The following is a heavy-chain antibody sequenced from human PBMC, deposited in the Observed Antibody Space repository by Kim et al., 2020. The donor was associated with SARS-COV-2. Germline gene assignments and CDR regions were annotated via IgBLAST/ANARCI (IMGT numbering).Heavy chain of an antibody. Sequence: GGSLRLSCATSGFTFSDNYMDWARQAPGKGLEWVGRIRNKAARYSTEYAASVKGRFTISRDDSRNSVYLQMNSLKTDDTAVYYCVKDDMGAGAHWGQGTLVTVSS. V-gene: IGHV3-72*01. CDR3: VKDDMGAGAH. CDR1: GFTFSDNY. J-gene: IGHJ4*02. CDR2: IRNKAARYST. D-gene: IGHD1-26*01.